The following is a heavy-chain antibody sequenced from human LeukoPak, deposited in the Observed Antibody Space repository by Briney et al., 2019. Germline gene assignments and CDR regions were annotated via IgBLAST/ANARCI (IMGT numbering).Heavy chain of an antibody. CDR1: GFTFSSYG. CDR2: IRYDRRNQ. CDR3: ARGSRGYRDAFDI. J-gene: IGHJ3*02. D-gene: IGHD1-1*01. V-gene: IGHV3-30*02. Sequence: GGSLRLSCAASGFTFSSYGMHWVRQAPGKGLEWVAFIRYDRRNQYYADSVKGRFTISRDNSKNTLYLQMNSLRAEDTAVYYCARGSRGYRDAFDIWGQGTMVTVSS.